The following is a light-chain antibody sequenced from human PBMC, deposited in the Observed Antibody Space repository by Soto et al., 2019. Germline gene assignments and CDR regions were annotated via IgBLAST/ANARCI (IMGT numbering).Light chain of an antibody. Sequence: EIVLTQSPGTLSLSPGERATLSCRASQSVSSYLAWYHQKPGQAPRLLIYDASSRVTGIPARFSGSGSGTDFTLTISSLEPEDFAVYYCLQRSNWQYTFGQGTKVEIK. CDR1: QSVSSY. CDR2: DAS. CDR3: LQRSNWQYT. V-gene: IGKV3-11*01. J-gene: IGKJ2*01.